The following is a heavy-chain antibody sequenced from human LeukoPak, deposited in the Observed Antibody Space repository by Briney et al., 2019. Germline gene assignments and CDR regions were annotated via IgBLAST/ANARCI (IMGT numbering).Heavy chain of an antibody. Sequence: PSETLSLTCTVSGGSISGYYWSWIRQPPGKGPEWIGYIYYSGSTSYNPSPKSRVTISVDTSNNQFSLKLSSVTAADTAVYYCAREGARWEPSFSAFDIWGQGTMVTVSS. CDR3: AREGARWEPSFSAFDI. D-gene: IGHD1-26*01. V-gene: IGHV4-59*01. CDR1: GGSISGYY. J-gene: IGHJ3*02. CDR2: IYYSGST.